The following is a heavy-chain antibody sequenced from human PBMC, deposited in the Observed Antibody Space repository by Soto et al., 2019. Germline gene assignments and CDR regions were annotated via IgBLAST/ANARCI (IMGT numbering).Heavy chain of an antibody. CDR2: IISSGSTT. CDR3: ARVRVAAAGYFDY. V-gene: IGHV3-11*04. CDR1: GFNFSDHY. D-gene: IGHD6-13*01. J-gene: IGHJ4*02. Sequence: GGAIRLSWAASGFNFSDHYMSWISKEPGKGLVWVSHIISSGSTTYYADSLKCRFTISIDNTKNALYLQMNSLRAEDTAVYYCARVRVAAAGYFDYWGQGTLVTVSS.